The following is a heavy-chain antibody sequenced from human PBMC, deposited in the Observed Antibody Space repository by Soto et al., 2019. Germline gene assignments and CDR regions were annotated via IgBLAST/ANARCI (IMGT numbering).Heavy chain of an antibody. V-gene: IGHV3-7*01. CDR2: MSPDGRKR. Sequence: EVQLVESGGGLVQPGGSVRLSCAASGFTFSDYWLSWVRQSPVKGLEWVANMSPDGRKRYYLDSLKGRFTISRDNAKNSLYLQMNRLSAEDTAVYFCSRDPLAFHIGGHWGQGTLVTVSS. CDR3: SRDPLAFHIGGH. D-gene: IGHD3-3*02. J-gene: IGHJ4*02. CDR1: GFTFSDYW.